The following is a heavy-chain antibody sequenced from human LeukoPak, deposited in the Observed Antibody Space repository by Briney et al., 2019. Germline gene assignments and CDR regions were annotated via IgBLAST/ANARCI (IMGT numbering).Heavy chain of an antibody. Sequence: GGSLTLSCADSGFTFRSYEMNWARQAPGKGLEGIAYLSSSGSAFSYADSVKGRFTIARDNAKNSVYLEMNSLRADDTAVYYCARSARLMKGVVEVTALDDWGQGALVTVSS. CDR3: ARSARLMKGVVEVTALDD. CDR2: LSSSGSAF. V-gene: IGHV3-48*03. CDR1: GFTFRSYE. D-gene: IGHD3-3*01. J-gene: IGHJ4*02.